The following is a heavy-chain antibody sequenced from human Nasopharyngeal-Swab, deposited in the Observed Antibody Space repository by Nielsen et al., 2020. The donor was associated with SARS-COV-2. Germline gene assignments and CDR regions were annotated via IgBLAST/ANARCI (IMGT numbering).Heavy chain of an antibody. CDR3: ARVHNGGGIVPASYSFFMDV. Sequence: SKTLSLTCSLNGVSFSGYHWGWIRQSPGKGLEWIGDITRSGNTNYNPALKSRVIMSVATSKDEFSLKLTSVTAADTAIYFCARVHNGGGIVPASYSFFMDVWGKGTSVAVSS. D-gene: IGHD2-2*01. V-gene: IGHV4-34*01. CDR1: GVSFSGYH. CDR2: ITRSGNT. J-gene: IGHJ6*03.